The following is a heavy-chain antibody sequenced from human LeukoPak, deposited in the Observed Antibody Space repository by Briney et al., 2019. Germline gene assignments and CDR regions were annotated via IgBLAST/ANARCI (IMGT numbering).Heavy chain of an antibody. J-gene: IGHJ4*02. CDR2: ISSSSSYI. Sequence: GGSLRLSCAASGFTFSSYSMNWVRQAPGKGLEWVSSISSSSSYIYYADSVKGRFTISRDNAKNSLYLQVNSLRAEDTAVYYCARDGFSSSWCSILWGQGTLVTVSS. CDR3: ARDGFSSSWCSIL. D-gene: IGHD6-13*01. CDR1: GFTFSSYS. V-gene: IGHV3-21*01.